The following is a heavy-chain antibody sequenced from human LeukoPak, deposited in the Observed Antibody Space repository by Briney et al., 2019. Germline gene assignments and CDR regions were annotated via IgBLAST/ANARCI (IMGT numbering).Heavy chain of an antibody. Sequence: GGSLRLSCAASGFTFSNYWMDWVRQVPGKGLEWVANIKPDGSEYYVDSVRGRFSISRDNAKNSLYLQMNSLRVEDTAVYYCTREDETFDPWGQGTLVTVSS. CDR1: GFTFSNYW. V-gene: IGHV3-7*01. J-gene: IGHJ5*02. CDR2: IKPDGSE. CDR3: TREDETFDP.